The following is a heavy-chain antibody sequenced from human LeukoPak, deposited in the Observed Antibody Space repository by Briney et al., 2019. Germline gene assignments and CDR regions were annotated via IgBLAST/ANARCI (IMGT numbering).Heavy chain of an antibody. D-gene: IGHD1-14*01. V-gene: IGHV4-34*01. Sequence: PSETLSLTCAVYGGSFSGYYWSWIRQPPGKGLEWIGEINHSGSTNYNPSLKSRVTISVDTSKNQFSLKLSSVTAADMAVYYCARVARPARFDYWGQGTLVTVSS. CDR1: GGSFSGYY. CDR3: ARVARPARFDY. J-gene: IGHJ4*02. CDR2: INHSGST.